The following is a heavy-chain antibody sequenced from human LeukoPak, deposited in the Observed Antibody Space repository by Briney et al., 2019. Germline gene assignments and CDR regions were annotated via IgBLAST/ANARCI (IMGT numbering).Heavy chain of an antibody. J-gene: IGHJ4*02. V-gene: IGHV4-31*03. CDR1: GGSISSVGYY. Sequence: SETLSLTCTVSGGSISSVGYYWSWIRQHPGKGLEWIGYIYYSRGTYYNPSLKSRVTISVDTSKNQFSLKLSSVTAADTAVYYCARGTMVRGVIISPFDSWGQGTLVTVSS. CDR2: IYYSRGT. D-gene: IGHD3-10*01. CDR3: ARGTMVRGVIISPFDS.